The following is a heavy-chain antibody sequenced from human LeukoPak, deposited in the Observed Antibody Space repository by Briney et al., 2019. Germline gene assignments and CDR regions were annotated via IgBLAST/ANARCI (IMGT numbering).Heavy chain of an antibody. CDR1: GFTVSSNY. CDR3: ARDSSSWDAIDI. D-gene: IGHD6-13*01. Sequence: PGGSLRLSCAASGFTVSSNYMSWVRQAPGKGLEWVSVIYSGVSTNYADVMKGIFTITKNNHKNTLYHKMNILRAEETAVYYCARDSSSWDAIDIWGQGTMVTVSS. CDR2: IYSGVST. J-gene: IGHJ3*02. V-gene: IGHV3-66*01.